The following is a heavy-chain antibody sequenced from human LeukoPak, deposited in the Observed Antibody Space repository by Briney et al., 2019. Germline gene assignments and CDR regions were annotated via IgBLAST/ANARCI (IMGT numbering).Heavy chain of an antibody. V-gene: IGHV3-23*01. CDR2: IGGSGVNT. CDR1: GFTFSSYA. J-gene: IGHJ3*02. Sequence: GGSLRLSCAASGFTFSSYAMSWVRQAPGKGLEWVSGIGGSGVNTYYADSVKGRFTISRDNSKNTLYLQMNSLRAEDTAVYYCAKGDRITMIVVVIMAERAFDIWGQGTMVTVSS. CDR3: AKGDRITMIVVVIMAERAFDI. D-gene: IGHD3-22*01.